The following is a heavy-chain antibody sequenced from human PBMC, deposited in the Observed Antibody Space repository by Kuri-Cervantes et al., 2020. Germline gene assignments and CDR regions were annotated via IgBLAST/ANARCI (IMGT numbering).Heavy chain of an antibody. V-gene: IGHV3-30-3*01. Sequence: GGSLRLSCAASGFTFNTYAVHWVRQAPGKGLEWVAVVSSDGSNKYYADSVKDRFTISRDNSKNTLYLRMNSLRAEDTAVYYCAKGYKGHDAFDIWGQGTMVTVSS. CDR2: VSSDGSNK. D-gene: IGHD1-1*01. J-gene: IGHJ3*02. CDR1: GFTFNTYA. CDR3: AKGYKGHDAFDI.